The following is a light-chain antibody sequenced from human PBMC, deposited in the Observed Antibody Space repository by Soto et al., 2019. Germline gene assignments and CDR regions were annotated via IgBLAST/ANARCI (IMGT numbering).Light chain of an antibody. V-gene: IGLV1-44*01. CDR1: SSNIGSTR. Sequence: QPVLTQPPSASGTPGQRVAISCSGASSNIGSTRANWYRQLPGTAPKLLIYSDNQRPSGVPDRFSGSKSGTSASLAISGLQSEDEADYYCAAWDNSLNGYVFGTGTKLTVL. J-gene: IGLJ1*01. CDR3: AAWDNSLNGYV. CDR2: SDN.